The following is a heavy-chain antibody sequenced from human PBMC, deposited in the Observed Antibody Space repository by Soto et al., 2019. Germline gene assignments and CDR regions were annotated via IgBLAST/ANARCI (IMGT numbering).Heavy chain of an antibody. D-gene: IGHD3-3*01. CDR3: ARTPYDFWSTGQFYFDH. Sequence: QPGGSLRLSCRVSGFTFSSHAMSWVRLAPGKGLECVSGISGSGGTTFYADSVKGRFTVSRDNSKNTLYLQMNSLRAEDTAVYYCARTPYDFWSTGQFYFDHWGQGTQVTVSS. V-gene: IGHV3-23*01. CDR2: ISGSGGTT. J-gene: IGHJ4*02. CDR1: GFTFSSHA.